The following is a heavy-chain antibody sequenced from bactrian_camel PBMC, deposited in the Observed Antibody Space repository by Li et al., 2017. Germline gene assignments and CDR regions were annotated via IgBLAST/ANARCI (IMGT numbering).Heavy chain of an antibody. CDR2: INSADGST. V-gene: IGHV3S1*01. Sequence: HVQLVESGGGLVQPGGSLRLSCAASGFIFSSYWMYWVRQAPGKELEWVSSINSADGSTAYTDSEKGRFTISRDNAKNTLYLQMNSLKTDDTAVYYCATLAPVLVGGRLPSWGQGTQVTVS. D-gene: IGHD2*01. J-gene: IGHJ6*01. CDR3: ATLAPVLVGGRLPS. CDR1: GFIFSSYW.